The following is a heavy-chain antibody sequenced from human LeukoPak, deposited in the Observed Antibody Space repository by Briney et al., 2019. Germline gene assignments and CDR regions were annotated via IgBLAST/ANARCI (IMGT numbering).Heavy chain of an antibody. CDR1: GYTFTSYG. CDR3: ARDEPLARGYSGYDVCFDY. Sequence: ASVKVSCKASGYTFTSYGISWVRQAPGQGLEWMGWISAYNGNTNYAQKLQGRVTMTTGTSTSTAYMELRSLRSDDTAVYYCARDEPLARGYSGYDVCFDYWGQGTLVTVSS. D-gene: IGHD5-12*01. V-gene: IGHV1-18*01. J-gene: IGHJ4*02. CDR2: ISAYNGNT.